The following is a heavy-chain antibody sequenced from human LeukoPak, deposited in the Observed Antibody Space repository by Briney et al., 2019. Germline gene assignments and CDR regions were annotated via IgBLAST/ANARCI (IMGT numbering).Heavy chain of an antibody. CDR1: GYTFTGYH. Sequence: ASVKVSCKASGYTFTGYHMHWVRQAPGQGLEWMGWINPNSCGTNYARKFRGRVTITRETSISTAYMELSRLRSDDTAVYYCARVRGVIAAAGTLEYWGQGTLVTVSS. V-gene: IGHV1-2*02. CDR3: ARVRGVIAAAGTLEY. J-gene: IGHJ4*02. CDR2: INPNSCGT. D-gene: IGHD6-13*01.